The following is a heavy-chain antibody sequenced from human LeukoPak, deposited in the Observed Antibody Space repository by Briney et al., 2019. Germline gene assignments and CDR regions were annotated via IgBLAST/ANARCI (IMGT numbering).Heavy chain of an antibody. CDR3: ARDLGGIAAAAPFDY. CDR2: IIPILGIA. D-gene: IGHD6-13*01. J-gene: IGHJ4*02. Sequence: SVKVSCKASGGTFSSYAISWVRQAPGQGLEWMGRIIPILGIADYAQKFQGRVTITADKSTSTAYMELSSLRSEDTAVYYCARDLGGIAAAAPFDYWGQGTLVTVSS. CDR1: GGTFSSYA. V-gene: IGHV1-69*04.